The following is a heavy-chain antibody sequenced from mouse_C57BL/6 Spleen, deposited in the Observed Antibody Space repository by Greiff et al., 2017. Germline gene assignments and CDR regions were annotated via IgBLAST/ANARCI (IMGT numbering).Heavy chain of an antibody. V-gene: IGHV14-4*01. Sequence: EVQVVESGAELVRPGASVKLSCTASGFNIKDDYMHWVKQRPEQGLEWIGWIDPENGDTEYASKFQGKATITADTSSNTAYLQLSSLTSEDTAVYYCTTREDWGQGTLVTVSA. CDR2: IDPENGDT. CDR1: GFNIKDDY. CDR3: TTRED. J-gene: IGHJ3*01.